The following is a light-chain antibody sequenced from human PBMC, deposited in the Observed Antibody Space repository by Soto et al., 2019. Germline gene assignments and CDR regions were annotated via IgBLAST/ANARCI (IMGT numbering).Light chain of an antibody. CDR1: QSVSSY. Sequence: EIVLTQSPATLSLSPGERATLSCRASQSVSSYLAWYQQKPGQAPRLLIYDASNRATGIPARFTGSGSGTDFTLTISSLQPEDFAIYYCQQSYSKPWTFGQGTKVDI. CDR3: QQSYSKPWT. J-gene: IGKJ1*01. V-gene: IGKV3-11*01. CDR2: DAS.